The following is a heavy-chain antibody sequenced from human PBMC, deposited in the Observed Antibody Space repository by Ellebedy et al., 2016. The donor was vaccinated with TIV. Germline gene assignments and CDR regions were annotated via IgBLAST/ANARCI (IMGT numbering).Heavy chain of an antibody. CDR1: GFSLSNAW. CDR3: TTENGLRDF. Sequence: GESLKISCAASGFSLSNAWMNWVRQTPGKGLEWVGRIESEADGGTTVYTAPVRGRFTISRDDSRNTLYLQMTSLETEDTAVYYCTTENGLRDFWGQGTLVTVSS. CDR2: IESEADGGTT. J-gene: IGHJ4*02. D-gene: IGHD4-17*01. V-gene: IGHV3-15*07.